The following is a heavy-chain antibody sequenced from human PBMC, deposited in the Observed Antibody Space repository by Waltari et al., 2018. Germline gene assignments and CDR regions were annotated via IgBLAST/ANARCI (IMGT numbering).Heavy chain of an antibody. Sequence: EVQLVQSGAEVKKPGESLKISCQGSGYSFTTYWTGWVRPMPGKGLELIGIIYPGDSDAKYRPSFQGQVTISADKSINTAYLQWSSLKASDTAMYYCARDVARDAFDMWGQGTRVTVSS. J-gene: IGHJ3*02. V-gene: IGHV5-51*03. CDR1: GYSFTTYW. CDR2: IYPGDSDA. CDR3: ARDVARDAFDM. D-gene: IGHD5-12*01.